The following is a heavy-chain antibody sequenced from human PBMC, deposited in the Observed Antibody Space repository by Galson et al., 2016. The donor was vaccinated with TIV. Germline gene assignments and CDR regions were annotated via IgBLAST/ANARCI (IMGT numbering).Heavy chain of an antibody. V-gene: IGHV3-7*03. Sequence: SLRLSCAASGFTFRSYWMSWVRQAPGKGLEWVANIKEDGSEKYYVDSVKGRFTISRDNAKNSLYVQMNSLRDEDTAVYYCARSYSSSWSGWYFDLWGQGTLVTVSS. CDR1: GFTFRSYW. CDR2: IKEDGSEK. CDR3: ARSYSSSWSGWYFDL. J-gene: IGHJ2*01. D-gene: IGHD6-13*01.